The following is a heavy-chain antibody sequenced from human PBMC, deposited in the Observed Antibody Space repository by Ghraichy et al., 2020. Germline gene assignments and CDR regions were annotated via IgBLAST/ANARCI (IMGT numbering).Heavy chain of an antibody. J-gene: IGHJ5*02. CDR3: ARLVNSSWFDP. D-gene: IGHD2-21*01. V-gene: IGHV4-61*05. Sequence: GSLRLSCTVSGDSVINNYYYWAWLRQPPGKGLEWIGYIFHRGNSDSSSSLKRRVTMSIDTSKNRFFLRLSSVTAADTAVYYCARLVNSSWFDPWGQGTLVTVSS. CDR2: IFHRGNS. CDR1: GDSVINNYYY.